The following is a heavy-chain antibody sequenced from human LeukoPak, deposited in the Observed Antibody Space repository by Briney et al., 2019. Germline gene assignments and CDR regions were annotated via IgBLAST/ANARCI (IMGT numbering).Heavy chain of an antibody. CDR2: INPNSGGT. V-gene: IGHV1-2*02. CDR3: AKAGSSNWPSGGSDAFDI. CDR1: GYTFTGYY. Sequence: ASVKVSCKASGYTFTGYYMHWVRQAPGQGLEWMGWINPNSGGTNYAQKFQGRVTMTRDTSISTAYMELSRLRSDDTAVYYCAKAGSSNWPSGGSDAFDIWGQGTMVTVSS. D-gene: IGHD2-2*01. J-gene: IGHJ3*02.